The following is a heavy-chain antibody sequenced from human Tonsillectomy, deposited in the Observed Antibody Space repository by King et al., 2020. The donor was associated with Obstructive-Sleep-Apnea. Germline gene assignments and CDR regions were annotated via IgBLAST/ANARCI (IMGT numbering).Heavy chain of an antibody. J-gene: IGHJ4*02. CDR2: TSYVGSDK. CDR3: ARGQTYYYDSSNYSYYFDY. V-gene: IGHV3-30*04. D-gene: IGHD3-22*01. Sequence: VQLVESGGGVVQPGRSLRLSCAVSGLSFSSYDMHWVRQAPGKGLEWVAFTSYVGSDKYYADSVKGRFTVSRDNSRNTLYLQMDGLRGDETAVYYCARGQTYYYDSSNYSYYFDYWGQGTLVTVSS. CDR1: GLSFSSYD.